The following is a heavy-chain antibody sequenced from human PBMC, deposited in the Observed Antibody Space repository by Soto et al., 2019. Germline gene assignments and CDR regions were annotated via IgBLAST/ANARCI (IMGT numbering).Heavy chain of an antibody. J-gene: IGHJ4*02. Sequence: ASVKVSCKASGYTFTSYAMHWVRQAPGQRLEWMGWINAGNGNTKYSQKFQGRVTITRDTSASTAYMELSSLRSEDTAVYYCARAPLPYDFWSGPYFDYWGQGTLVTVSS. D-gene: IGHD3-3*01. CDR2: INAGNGNT. V-gene: IGHV1-3*01. CDR3: ARAPLPYDFWSGPYFDY. CDR1: GYTFTSYA.